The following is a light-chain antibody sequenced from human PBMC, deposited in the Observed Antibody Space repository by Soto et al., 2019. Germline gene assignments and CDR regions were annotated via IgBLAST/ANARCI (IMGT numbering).Light chain of an antibody. V-gene: IGKV4-1*01. Sequence: DIVMTQSPDSLAVSLGERATINCKSSQSVLYSSNNKNYLAWYQQKPGQPPKLLIYWASTRESGVPDRFSGSGSGTYFTLTISSLQAEDVAVYYCQQWSSPLTFGGGTKVDIK. CDR3: QQWSSPLT. J-gene: IGKJ4*01. CDR1: QSVLYSSNNKNY. CDR2: WAS.